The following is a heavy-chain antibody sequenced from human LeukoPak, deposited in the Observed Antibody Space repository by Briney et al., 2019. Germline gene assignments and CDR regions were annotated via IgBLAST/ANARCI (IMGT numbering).Heavy chain of an antibody. CDR3: ARVKQWLLYYYDYMDV. V-gene: IGHV4-39*07. CDR2: IYYSGST. J-gene: IGHJ6*03. CDR1: GGSISSSSYY. Sequence: PSATLSLPCTVSGGSISSSSYYWGWIRRPPGKGREWIGSIYYSGSTYYNPSLKRRVTISVDTSKNQFSLKLSSVTAADTAVYYCARVKQWLLYYYDYMDVWGKGTTVTVSS. D-gene: IGHD6-19*01.